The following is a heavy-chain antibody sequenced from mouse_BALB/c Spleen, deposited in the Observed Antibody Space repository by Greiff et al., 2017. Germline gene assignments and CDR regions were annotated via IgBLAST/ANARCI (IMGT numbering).Heavy chain of an antibody. CDR2: ISSGSSTI. D-gene: IGHD1-2*01. CDR1: GFTFSSFG. J-gene: IGHJ2*01. V-gene: IGHV5-17*02. Sequence: EVKLVESGGGLVQPGGSRKLSCAASGFTFSSFGMHWVRQAPEKGLEWVAYISSGSSTIYYADTVKGRFTISRDNPKNTLFLQMTSLRSEDTAMYYCAREGGSFTTAAFDYWGQGTTLTVSS. CDR3: AREGGSFTTAAFDY.